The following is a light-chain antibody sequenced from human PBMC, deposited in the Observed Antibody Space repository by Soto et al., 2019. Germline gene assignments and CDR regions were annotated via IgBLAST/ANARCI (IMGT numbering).Light chain of an antibody. CDR1: SSNIGAGYD. Sequence: QPVLTQPPSVSGAPGQRVTISCTGSSSNIGAGYDVHWYQQLPGTAPKLLIYSNTNRPSGVTDRFSGSKSGTSASLAITGLQAEDEADYYCQSYDSSLSVVFGGGTQLTVL. CDR2: SNT. CDR3: QSYDSSLSVV. J-gene: IGLJ2*01. V-gene: IGLV1-40*01.